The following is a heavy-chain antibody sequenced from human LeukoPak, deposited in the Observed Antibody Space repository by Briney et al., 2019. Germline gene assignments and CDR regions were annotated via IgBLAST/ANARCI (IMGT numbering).Heavy chain of an antibody. CDR2: IYYSGST. V-gene: IGHV4-39*01. J-gene: IGHJ5*02. D-gene: IGHD2-21*02. Sequence: PSETLSLTCTVSGGSISSSSYYWGWIRQPPGKGLEWIGSIYYSGSTYYNPSLKSRVTISVDTSKNQFSLKLSSVTAADTAVYYCARQPYCGGDCYSLYNWFDPWGQGTLVTVSS. CDR3: ARQPYCGGDCYSLYNWFDP. CDR1: GGSISSSSYY.